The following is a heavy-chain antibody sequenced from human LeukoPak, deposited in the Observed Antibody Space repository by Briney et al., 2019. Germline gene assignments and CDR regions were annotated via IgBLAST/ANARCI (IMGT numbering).Heavy chain of an antibody. J-gene: IGHJ1*01. CDR3: ARPLGYCSGGSCYAYFQH. V-gene: IGHV4-34*01. Sequence: SETLPLTCSVYGGSFSGYYWSWIRQPPGKGLEWIGEINHSGSTNYNPSLKSRVTISVDTSKNQFSLKLSSVTAADTAVYYCARPLGYCSGGSCYAYFQHWGQGTLVTVSS. D-gene: IGHD2-15*01. CDR1: GGSFSGYY. CDR2: INHSGST.